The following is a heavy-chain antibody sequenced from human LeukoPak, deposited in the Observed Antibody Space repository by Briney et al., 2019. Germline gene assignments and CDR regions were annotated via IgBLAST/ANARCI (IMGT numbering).Heavy chain of an antibody. CDR1: GGSISSYY. J-gene: IGHJ3*02. V-gene: IGHV4-59*01. D-gene: IGHD6-19*01. Sequence: PSETLSLTCTVSGGSISSYYWSWIRQPPGKGLEWIGYFYSSGTTNYNPSLKSRVTISIDTSKNQFSLRLSSVTAADTAVYYCAGNKGEQWLTTQGYDAFDIWGQGTMVTVSS. CDR2: FYSSGTT. CDR3: AGNKGEQWLTTQGYDAFDI.